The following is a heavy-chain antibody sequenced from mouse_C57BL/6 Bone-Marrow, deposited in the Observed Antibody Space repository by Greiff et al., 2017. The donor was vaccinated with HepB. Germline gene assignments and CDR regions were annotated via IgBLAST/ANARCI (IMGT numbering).Heavy chain of an antibody. V-gene: IGHV1-50*01. CDR3: ARYVDYYAMDY. J-gene: IGHJ4*01. CDR2: IDPSDSYT. CDR1: GYTFTSHW. Sequence: QVQLQQPGAELVKPGASVKLSCKASGYTFTSHWMQWVKQRPGQGLEWIGEIDPSDSYTNYNQKFKGKATLTVDTSSSTAYMQLSSLTSEDSAVYYCARYVDYYAMDYWGQGTSVTVSS.